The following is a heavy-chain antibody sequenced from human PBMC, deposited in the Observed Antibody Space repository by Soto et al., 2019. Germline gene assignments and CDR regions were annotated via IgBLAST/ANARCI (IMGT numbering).Heavy chain of an antibody. CDR1: GGTFSSYT. CDR2: LIPILGIA. Sequence: QVQLVQSGAEVKKPGSSVKVSCKASGGTFSSYTISWVRQAPGQGLEWMGRLIPILGIANYAQKFQGRVTITADKSTSTAYMELSSLRSEDTAVYYCARDYYVPDAFDIWGQGTMVTVSS. CDR3: ARDYYVPDAFDI. J-gene: IGHJ3*02. D-gene: IGHD3-10*02. V-gene: IGHV1-69*08.